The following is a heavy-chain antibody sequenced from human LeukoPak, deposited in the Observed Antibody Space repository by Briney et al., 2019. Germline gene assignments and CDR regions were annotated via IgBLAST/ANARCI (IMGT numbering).Heavy chain of an antibody. Sequence: PGGSLRLSCAASGFTFSSYEMNWVRQAPGKGLEWVSYISSSGSTIYYADSVKGRFTISRDNTKNTLYLQMNSLRAEDTAVYYCARAEYKGFDYWGQGTLVTVSS. V-gene: IGHV3-48*03. CDR1: GFTFSSYE. CDR3: ARAEYKGFDY. CDR2: ISSSGSTI. J-gene: IGHJ4*02. D-gene: IGHD1-1*01.